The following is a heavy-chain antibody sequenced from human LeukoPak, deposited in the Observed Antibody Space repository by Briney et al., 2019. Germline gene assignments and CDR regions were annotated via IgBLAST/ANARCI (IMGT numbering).Heavy chain of an antibody. CDR3: VRGIWYDFWSGFAPLLDY. J-gene: IGHJ4*01. Sequence: ASVKVSCKASGYTFTSYDINWVRQATGQGLEWMGWMNPNSGNTGYAQKFQGRVTMTRNTSISTAYMELSSLRSEDTAVYYCVRGIWYDFWSGFAPLLDYWGQGTLVTVSS. CDR1: GYTFTSYD. V-gene: IGHV1-8*01. CDR2: MNPNSGNT. D-gene: IGHD3-3*01.